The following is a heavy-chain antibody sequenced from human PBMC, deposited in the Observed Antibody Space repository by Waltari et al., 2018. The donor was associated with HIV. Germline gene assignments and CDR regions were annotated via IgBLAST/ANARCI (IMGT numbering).Heavy chain of an antibody. J-gene: IGHJ6*02. V-gene: IGHV3-9*01. CDR3: VKDGASTIFGVLNGMDV. D-gene: IGHD3-3*01. Sequence: EVQLVESGGGSVQPGRSLRLSCTASGIPFDDHATHWVRQPPGKGLEWVSGISWNSGDIAYADSVKGRFTISRDNTKNSLFLQMNSVRVEDTALYYCVKDGASTIFGVLNGMDVWGQGTTVTVSS. CDR1: GIPFDDHA. CDR2: ISWNSGDI.